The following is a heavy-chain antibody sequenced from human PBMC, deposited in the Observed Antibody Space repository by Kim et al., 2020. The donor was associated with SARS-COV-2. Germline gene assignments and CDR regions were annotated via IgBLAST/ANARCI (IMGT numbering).Heavy chain of an antibody. D-gene: IGHD3-9*01. CDR2: TYFRSKWYN. J-gene: IGHJ4*02. Sequence: SQTLSLTCAISGDSVSSNIAAWNWIRQSPSRGLEWLGRTYFRSKWYNHYALSVNSRITISPDTSKNQFSLQLNSVTPEDTAVYYCALTGYPRGDCWGQGTLVTVSS. V-gene: IGHV6-1*01. CDR3: ALTGYPRGDC. CDR1: GDSVSSNIAA.